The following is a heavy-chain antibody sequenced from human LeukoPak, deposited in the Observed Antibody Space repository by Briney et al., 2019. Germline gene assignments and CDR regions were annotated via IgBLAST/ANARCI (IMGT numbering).Heavy chain of an antibody. CDR1: GSTFSSYW. D-gene: IGHD3/OR15-3a*01. CDR3: ARSRDWNYFDY. J-gene: IGHJ4*02. CDR2: INTDGSST. Sequence: PGGSLRLSCAASGSTFSSYWMHWVRQAPGKGLVWVSRINTDGSSTSYADSVKGRFTISRDNAKNTLYLQMNSLRAEDTAVYYCARSRDWNYFDYWGQGTLVTVSS. V-gene: IGHV3-74*01.